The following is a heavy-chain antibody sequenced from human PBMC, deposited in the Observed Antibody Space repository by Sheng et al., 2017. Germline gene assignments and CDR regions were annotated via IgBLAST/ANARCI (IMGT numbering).Heavy chain of an antibody. Sequence: EVQVVESGGGLVQPGGPVRLSCSVSGFTFSDYWMKWVRQAPGKGLEWVANIKEDGSQQYYADSVRGRFTVSRDNANNALYLQMNYLGVDDTAVYYCAETGAKTGGYWGQGTLVTVS. D-gene: IGHD7-27*01. CDR1: GFTFSDYW. V-gene: IGHV3-7*01. CDR2: IKEDGSQQ. CDR3: AETGAKTGGY. J-gene: IGHJ4*02.